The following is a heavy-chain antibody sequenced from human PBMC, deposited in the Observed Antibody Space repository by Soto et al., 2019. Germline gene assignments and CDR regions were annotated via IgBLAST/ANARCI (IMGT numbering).Heavy chain of an antibody. Sequence: QLVESGGGLIQPGGSLRLSCAASGFTVTRNYMTLVRLTPGKGLECVSTIHTGGKTYYTDSVKGRFTVSRDESKNTLHLQMNTLRVEDTDVYYCATGGSKRLRGAIVEVFHLEFWGRGTVVNVSS. J-gene: IGHJ4*02. D-gene: IGHD2-21*01. CDR1: GFTVTRNY. CDR2: IHTGGKT. CDR3: ATGGSKRLRGAIVEVFHLEF. V-gene: IGHV3-53*02.